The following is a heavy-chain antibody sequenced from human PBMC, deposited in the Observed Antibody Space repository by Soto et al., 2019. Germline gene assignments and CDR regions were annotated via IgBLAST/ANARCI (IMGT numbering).Heavy chain of an antibody. V-gene: IGHV3-30*18. D-gene: IGHD5-12*01. CDR2: ISYDGSNK. CDR3: AKDARWAYDYGRDFYLDS. Sequence: PGGSLRLSCAASGFTFSSYGMHWVRQAPGKGLEWVAVISYDGSNKYYADSVKGRFTISRDNSKNTLYLQMNSLRAEDTAVYYCAKDARWAYDYGRDFYLDSWGQGTLVTVSS. J-gene: IGHJ4*02. CDR1: GFTFSSYG.